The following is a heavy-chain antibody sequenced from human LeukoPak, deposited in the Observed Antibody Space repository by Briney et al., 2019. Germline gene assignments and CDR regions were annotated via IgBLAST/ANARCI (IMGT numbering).Heavy chain of an antibody. CDR2: IIPILGIA. J-gene: IGHJ4*02. Sequence: GASVKVSCKASGGTFSSYAISWVRQAPGQGLEWMGRIIPILGIANYAQKFQGRVTMTTDTSTSTAYMELRSLRSDDTAVYYCARGGSGGVCNYWGQGTLVTVSS. CDR1: GGTFSSYA. V-gene: IGHV1-69*04. CDR3: ARGGSGGVCNY. D-gene: IGHD3-10*01.